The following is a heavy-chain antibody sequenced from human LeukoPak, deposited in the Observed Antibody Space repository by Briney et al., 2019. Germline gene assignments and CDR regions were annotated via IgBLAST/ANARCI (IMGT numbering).Heavy chain of an antibody. Sequence: GGSLRLSCAASGFTFSSYGMSWVRQAPGKGLEWVSAISGSGGSTYYADSVKGRFTISRGNSKNTLYLQMNSLRAEDTAVYYCAKFPLWFGELTPEDDAFDIWGQGTMVTVSS. D-gene: IGHD3-10*01. J-gene: IGHJ3*02. CDR3: AKFPLWFGELTPEDDAFDI. CDR1: GFTFSSYG. V-gene: IGHV3-23*01. CDR2: ISGSGGST.